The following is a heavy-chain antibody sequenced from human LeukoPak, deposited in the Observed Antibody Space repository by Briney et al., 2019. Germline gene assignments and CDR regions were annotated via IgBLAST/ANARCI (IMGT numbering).Heavy chain of an antibody. Sequence: ASVKVSCKASGYIFTNYYMHWVRQAPGQGLEWMGIINPSGGSTSYAQKFQGRVTMTRDTSTSTVYMELSSLRSEDTVVYYCARGTTTVTTRVAFDPWGQGTLVTVSS. V-gene: IGHV1-46*01. J-gene: IGHJ5*02. D-gene: IGHD4-11*01. CDR1: GYIFTNYY. CDR2: INPSGGST. CDR3: ARGTTTVTTRVAFDP.